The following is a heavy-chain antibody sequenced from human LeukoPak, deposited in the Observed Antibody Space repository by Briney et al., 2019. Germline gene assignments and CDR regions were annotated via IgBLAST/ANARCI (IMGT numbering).Heavy chain of an antibody. Sequence: AGGSLRLSCAASGFTFSSYSMNWVRQAPGKGLEWVSSISSRSSYRYYADSMKGRFTISRDNAKNSLYLQMDSLRAEDTAVYYCARGYGDYGRIDYWGQGTLVTVSS. CDR2: ISSRSSYR. CDR1: GFTFSSYS. V-gene: IGHV3-21*01. J-gene: IGHJ4*02. CDR3: ARGYGDYGRIDY. D-gene: IGHD4-17*01.